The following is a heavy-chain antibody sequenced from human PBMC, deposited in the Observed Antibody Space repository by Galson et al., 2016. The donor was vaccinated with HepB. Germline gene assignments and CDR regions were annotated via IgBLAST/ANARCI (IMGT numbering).Heavy chain of an antibody. CDR1: GFSFSTXX. J-gene: IGHJ3*01. V-gene: IGHV3-7*03. Sequence: SLRLSCAASGFSFSTXXMTXXRQAXXKGLXXVAXXKRDGSKIXYLDSVXGRFTISRDNAKNSLYLQMNSLRGEDTAVYYCAGDSSPTCGSDGYLDAFDLWGQGTTVTVSS. CDR3: AGDSSPTCGSDGYLDAFDL. CDR2: XKRDGSKI. D-gene: IGHD2-21*02.